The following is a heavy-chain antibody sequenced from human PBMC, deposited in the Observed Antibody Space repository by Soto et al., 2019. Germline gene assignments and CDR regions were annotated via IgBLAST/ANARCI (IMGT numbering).Heavy chain of an antibody. CDR2: INPNSGGT. D-gene: IGHD3-9*01. V-gene: IGHV1-2*04. CDR3: ARGYYDILTGFAFDY. Sequence: GASVKVSCKASGYTYTGYYMHWVRQAPGQGLEWMGWINPNSGGTNYAQKFQGWVTMTRDTSISTAYMELSRLRSDDTAVYYCARGYYDILTGFAFDYWGQGTLVTVSS. J-gene: IGHJ4*02. CDR1: GYTYTGYY.